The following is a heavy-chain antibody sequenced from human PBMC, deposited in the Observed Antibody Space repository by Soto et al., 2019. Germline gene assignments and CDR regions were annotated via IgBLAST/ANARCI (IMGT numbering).Heavy chain of an antibody. V-gene: IGHV1-2*04. CDR3: ARDRPSSSVYYFDY. D-gene: IGHD6-6*01. CDR2: INPNSGGT. J-gene: IGHJ4*02. Sequence: GASVKVSCKASGYTFTGYYMHWVRQAPGQGLEWMGWINPNSGGTNYAQKFQGWVTMTRDTSISTAYMELSRLRSDDTAVYYCARDRPSSSVYYFDYWGQGTLVTVSS. CDR1: GYTFTGYY.